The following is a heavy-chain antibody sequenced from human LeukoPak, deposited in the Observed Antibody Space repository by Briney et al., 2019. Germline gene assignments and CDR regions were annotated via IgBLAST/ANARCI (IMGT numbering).Heavy chain of an antibody. CDR3: ARDVGAYYGSGRRGYYFDY. Sequence: SETLSLTCTVSGGSISSSSYYWGWIRQPPGKGLEWIGSIYYSGSTYYNPSLKSRVTISVDTSKNQFSLKLSSVTAADTAVYYCARDVGAYYGSGRRGYYFDYWGQGTLVTASS. V-gene: IGHV4-39*07. CDR1: GGSISSSSYY. J-gene: IGHJ4*02. CDR2: IYYSGST. D-gene: IGHD3-10*01.